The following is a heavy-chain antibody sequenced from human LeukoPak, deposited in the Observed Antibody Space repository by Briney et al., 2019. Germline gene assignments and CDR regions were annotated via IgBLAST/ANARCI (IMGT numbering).Heavy chain of an antibody. V-gene: IGHV4-59*01. Sequence: SETLSLTCTVSGGSISSYYWSWVRQPPGKGLEWIGYIYYSGSNNYNPSLKRRVTISVDTSKNQFSLKLSSVTAADTAVYYCARGGNYDILTGYYPWFDPWGQGTLVTVSS. D-gene: IGHD3-9*01. CDR1: GGSISSYY. CDR3: ARGGNYDILTGYYPWFDP. J-gene: IGHJ5*02. CDR2: IYYSGSN.